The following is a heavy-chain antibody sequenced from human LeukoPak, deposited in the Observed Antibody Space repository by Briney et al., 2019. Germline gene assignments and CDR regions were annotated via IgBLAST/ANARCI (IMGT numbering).Heavy chain of an antibody. V-gene: IGHV3-49*04. Sequence: PGGSRRLAWTAAAFTFVVYALNWVRQAEGKLREWVGSTRITDNGGTTESAESVNGRFIISSDASNRIDFLQMNRLTNEDTAVYYCTRVSAAAEGNALDIWGLGTMVTVSS. D-gene: IGHD6-13*01. CDR1: AFTFVVYA. CDR2: TRITDNGGTT. CDR3: TRVSAAAEGNALDI. J-gene: IGHJ3*02.